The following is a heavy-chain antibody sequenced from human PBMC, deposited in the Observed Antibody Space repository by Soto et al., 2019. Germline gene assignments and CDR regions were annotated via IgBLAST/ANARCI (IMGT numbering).Heavy chain of an antibody. Sequence: GGSLRLSCAASGFTFSDYYMIWIRQAPGKGLEWVSSIGRSSSSTYYADSVKGRFTISRDNSKNTLYLQMNSLRAEDTAVYYCAKDPRPNSSGWYYFDYWGQGTLVTVPQ. CDR1: GFTFSDYY. CDR2: IGRSSSST. D-gene: IGHD6-19*01. J-gene: IGHJ4*02. V-gene: IGHV3-23*01. CDR3: AKDPRPNSSGWYYFDY.